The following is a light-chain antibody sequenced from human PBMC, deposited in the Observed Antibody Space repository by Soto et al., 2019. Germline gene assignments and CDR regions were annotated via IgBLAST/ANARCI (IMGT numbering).Light chain of an antibody. CDR1: SSDVGGYKY. V-gene: IGLV2-14*03. J-gene: IGLJ3*02. CDR3: QSYDNSLSGSRV. CDR2: GTN. Sequence: QSVLTQPASVSGSPGQSITISCTGTSSDVGGYKYVSWYQQHPDKAPKLIIYGTNNRPSGVPDRFSGSKSGMSASLAITGLQAADEANYYCQSYDNSLSGSRVFGGGTKLTVL.